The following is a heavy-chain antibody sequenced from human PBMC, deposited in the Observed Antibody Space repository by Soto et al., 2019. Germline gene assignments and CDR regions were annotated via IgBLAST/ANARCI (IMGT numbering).Heavy chain of an antibody. CDR2: IDPSDSYT. CDR1: GYSFTSYW. CDR3: ARIQKNWFDP. V-gene: IGHV5-10-1*01. J-gene: IGHJ5*02. Sequence: PGEPLKSSCKGSGYSFTSYWISWVRQMPGKGLEWMGRIDPSDSYTNYSPSFQGHVTISADKSISTAYLQWSSLKASDTAMYYCARIQKNWFDPWGQGTLVTVSS.